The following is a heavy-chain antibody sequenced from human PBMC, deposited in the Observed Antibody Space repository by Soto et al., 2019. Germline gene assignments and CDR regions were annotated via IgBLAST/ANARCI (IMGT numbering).Heavy chain of an antibody. D-gene: IGHD1-26*01. J-gene: IGHJ6*02. CDR2: IYYSGST. Sequence: SETLSLTCTVSGGSISSSSYYWGWIRQPPGKGLEWIGSIYYSGSTYYNPSLKSRVTISVDTSKNQFSLKLSSVTAADTAVYYCARPGGSEGYYYGMDVWGQGTTVT. V-gene: IGHV4-39*01. CDR1: GGSISSSSYY. CDR3: ARPGGSEGYYYGMDV.